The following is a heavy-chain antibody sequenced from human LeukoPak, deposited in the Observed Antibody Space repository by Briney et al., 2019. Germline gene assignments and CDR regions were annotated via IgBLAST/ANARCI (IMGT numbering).Heavy chain of an antibody. Sequence: ASVKVSCKASGYTFTSYGISWVRQAPGQGLEWMGWISAYNGNTNYARKLRGRVTMTTDTSTSTAYMELRSLRSDDTAVYYCARDRLGYCTNGVCFPFDYWGQGTLVTVSS. V-gene: IGHV1-18*01. J-gene: IGHJ4*02. CDR2: ISAYNGNT. CDR3: ARDRLGYCTNGVCFPFDY. D-gene: IGHD2-8*01. CDR1: GYTFTSYG.